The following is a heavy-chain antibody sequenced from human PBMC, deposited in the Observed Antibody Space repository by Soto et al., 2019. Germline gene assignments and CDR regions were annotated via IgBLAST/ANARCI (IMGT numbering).Heavy chain of an antibody. J-gene: IGHJ4*02. CDR1: GGSISSYY. CDR2: LYYGRSA. Sequence: PSETLSLTCTVSGGSISSYYCMWIRQPPGKGLESIGYLYYGRSANYNPSLKSRVTLSVETSTNQCSLTLSSMTAADTAIYYCARRFEYSTGWYYFDYWGRGTLVTVSS. D-gene: IGHD6-19*01. V-gene: IGHV4-59*01. CDR3: ARRFEYSTGWYYFDY.